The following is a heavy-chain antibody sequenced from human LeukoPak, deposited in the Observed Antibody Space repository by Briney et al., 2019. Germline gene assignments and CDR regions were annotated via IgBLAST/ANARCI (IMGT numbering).Heavy chain of an antibody. Sequence: SVKVSCKASGGTLSSYAISWVRQAPGQGLEWMGRIIPIFGTANYAQKFQGRVTITTDESTSTAYMELSSLRSEDTAVYYCVGDGSGSYYTYYFDYWGQGTLVTVSS. D-gene: IGHD3-10*01. J-gene: IGHJ4*02. CDR1: GGTLSSYA. CDR3: VGDGSGSYYTYYFDY. V-gene: IGHV1-69*05. CDR2: IIPIFGTA.